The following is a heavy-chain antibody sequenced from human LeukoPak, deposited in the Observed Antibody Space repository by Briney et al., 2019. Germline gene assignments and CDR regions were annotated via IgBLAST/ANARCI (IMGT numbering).Heavy chain of an antibody. J-gene: IGHJ4*02. V-gene: IGHV4-39*01. CDR3: VSPRGFSYGYFDY. CDR1: GGSISSSSAY. Sequence: SETLSLTCTVSGGSISSSSAYWGWIRQLPGKGLEWIGSIYYSKNTYYNPSLKSRVTISADTSKNQFSLTLGSVSATDTAVYYCVSPRGFSYGYFDYWGQGTLVTVSS. D-gene: IGHD5-18*01. CDR2: IYYSKNT.